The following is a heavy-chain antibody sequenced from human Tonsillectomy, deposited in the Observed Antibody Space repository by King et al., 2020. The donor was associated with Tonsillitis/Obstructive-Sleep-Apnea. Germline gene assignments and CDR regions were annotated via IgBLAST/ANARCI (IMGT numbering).Heavy chain of an antibody. CDR2: ISNNGDGT. V-gene: IGHV3-64D*06. CDR3: VKDLFTVTADY. D-gene: IGHD4-17*01. CDR1: GFTFRTYA. J-gene: IGHJ4*02. Sequence: VQLVESGGGLVQPGGSLRLSCSASGFTFRTYAMHWVRQAPGKGLEYVSAISNNGDGTYYADSVKGRFTISRDNSKNTLYLQMSSLRAEDTAVYYCVKDLFTVTADYWGQGTLFTVSS.